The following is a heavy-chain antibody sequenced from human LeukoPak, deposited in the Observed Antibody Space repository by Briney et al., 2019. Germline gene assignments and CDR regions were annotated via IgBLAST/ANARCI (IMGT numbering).Heavy chain of an antibody. CDR1: GFSVTHYG. CDR2: ISYDGNNK. Sequence: PGKSLRLSCAASGFSVTHYGMHWVRQSPGKGLEWLALISYDGNNKFYADSVKGRFTVSRDDSKNTLYLQMNSLRAEDTAVYYCTYFDYWGQGTLVTVSS. J-gene: IGHJ4*02. CDR3: TYFDY. V-gene: IGHV3-30*03.